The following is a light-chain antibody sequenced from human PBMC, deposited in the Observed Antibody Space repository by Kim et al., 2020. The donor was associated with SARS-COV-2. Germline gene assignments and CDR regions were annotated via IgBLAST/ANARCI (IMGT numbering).Light chain of an antibody. Sequence: SSELTQDPAVSVALGQTVRITCHGDSLRSYSANWYQQKTGQAPLLVIYGKNNRPSGIPDRFSGTSSGNTASLTITGAQAEDEADYYCNYRKSSGNTYVFG. CDR2: GKN. J-gene: IGLJ1*01. CDR3: NYRKSSGNTYV. CDR1: SLRSYS. V-gene: IGLV3-19*01.